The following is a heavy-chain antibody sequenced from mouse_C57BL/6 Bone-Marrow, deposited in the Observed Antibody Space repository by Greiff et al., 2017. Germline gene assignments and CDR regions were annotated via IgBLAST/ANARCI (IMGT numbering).Heavy chain of an antibody. CDR2: IWSGGST. CDR1: GFSLTSYG. Sequence: VQLQQSGPGLVQPSQSLSITCTVSGFSLTSYGVHWVRQSPGKGLEWLGVIWSGGSTDYNAAFISRLSISKDNSKSQVFFKMNSLQADDTAIYYCARNGGLPPYAMDYWGQGTSVTVSS. J-gene: IGHJ4*01. V-gene: IGHV2-2*01. CDR3: ARNGGLPPYAMDY.